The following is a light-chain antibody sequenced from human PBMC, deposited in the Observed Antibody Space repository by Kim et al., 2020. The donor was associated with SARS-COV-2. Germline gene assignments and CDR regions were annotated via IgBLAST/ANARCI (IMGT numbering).Light chain of an antibody. CDR2: SNI. Sequence: GQRVTFACAGSSTNIGAGYDVHWYRQLPGTAPKLLIYSNIHRPSGVPDRFSASRSGTSASLAISGLQAEDEAEYYCQSYDSSLRVVFGGGTKLTVL. V-gene: IGLV1-40*01. CDR1: STNIGAGYD. CDR3: QSYDSSLRVV. J-gene: IGLJ2*01.